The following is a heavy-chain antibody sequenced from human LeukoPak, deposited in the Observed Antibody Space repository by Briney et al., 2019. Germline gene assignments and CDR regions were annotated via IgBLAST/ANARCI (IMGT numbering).Heavy chain of an antibody. D-gene: IGHD6-13*01. CDR1: GFTFSAYG. V-gene: IGHV3-30*18. Sequence: GGSLRLSCAASGFTFSAYGLHWVRQAPGKGLEWVAFISYEGSDKYYADSVKGRFTISRDNSKNTLYLHVNILRAEDTAVYYCAKDYRWAAATPYYFYAMDVWGQGTTVTVSS. CDR2: ISYEGSDK. CDR3: AKDYRWAAATPYYFYAMDV. J-gene: IGHJ6*02.